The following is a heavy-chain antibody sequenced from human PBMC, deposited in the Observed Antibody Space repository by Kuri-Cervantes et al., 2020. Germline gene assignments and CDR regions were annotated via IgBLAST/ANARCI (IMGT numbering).Heavy chain of an antibody. Sequence: GESLKISCAASGFTFSSYAMHWVRQAPGKGLEWVAVISYDGSNKYYADSVKGRFTISRDNSKNTLYLQMNSLRAEDTAVYYCARGPLGVAVTATHNWFDPWGQGTLVTVSS. CDR2: ISYDGSNK. CDR1: GFTFSSYA. D-gene: IGHD2-21*02. J-gene: IGHJ5*02. CDR3: ARGPLGVAVTATHNWFDP. V-gene: IGHV3-30-3*01.